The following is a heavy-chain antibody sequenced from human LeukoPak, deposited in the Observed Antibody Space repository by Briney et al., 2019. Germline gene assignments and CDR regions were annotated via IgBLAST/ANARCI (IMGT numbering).Heavy chain of an antibody. CDR2: ISYNGDST. Sequence: GGSLRLSCSGSGCTFSRHNMHWVRQAPGKGLEYVSAISYNGDSTYYVDSVKGRFTISRDNSKNTLDLQMSSLRPEDTAVYYCVSDRETQEQIWGPGTLVTVSS. J-gene: IGHJ3*02. CDR3: VSDRETQEQI. V-gene: IGHV3-64D*09. CDR1: GCTFSRHN. D-gene: IGHD1-26*01.